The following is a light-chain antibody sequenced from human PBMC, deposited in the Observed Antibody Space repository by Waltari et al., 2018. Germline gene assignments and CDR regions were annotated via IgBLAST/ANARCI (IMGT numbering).Light chain of an antibody. Sequence: EVVMTQSPATLSVSPGQRATLSCRASQSVSSNLAWYHQRPGQAPRLVIYGATTWATGIPARLTGRGSGTEFTLTISSLQSDDSGIYFCQQYFDWPLYTFGQGTKLEIK. V-gene: IGKV3D-15*01. CDR2: GAT. CDR3: QQYFDWPLYT. CDR1: QSVSSN. J-gene: IGKJ2*01.